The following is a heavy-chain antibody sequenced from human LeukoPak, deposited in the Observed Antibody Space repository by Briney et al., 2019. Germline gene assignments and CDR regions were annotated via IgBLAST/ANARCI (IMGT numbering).Heavy chain of an antibody. CDR2: IYYSGST. CDR1: GGSISSGDYY. V-gene: IGHV4-30-4*01. CDR3: ARHQWVPAFDI. D-gene: IGHD1-26*01. Sequence: PSQTLSLTCTVSGGSISSGDYYWSWIRQPPGKGLEWIGYIYYSGSTYYNPSLKSRVSISIDTSKNQFSLKLSSVTAADTAVYYCARHQWVPAFDIWGQGTMVTVSS. J-gene: IGHJ3*02.